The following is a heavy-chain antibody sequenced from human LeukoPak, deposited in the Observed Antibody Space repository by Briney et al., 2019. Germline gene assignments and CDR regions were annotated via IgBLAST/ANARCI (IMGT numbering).Heavy chain of an antibody. V-gene: IGHV3-21*01. CDR2: LTSNSSHK. J-gene: IGHJ6*01. CDR1: GFTHSPYS. D-gene: IGHD3-16*01. Sequence: PGRTLRLSRAAPGFTHSPYSMNWVRQPPAKGLEGVSSLTSNSSHKYYADSVKGRFTSCRDNAKNSLYLQMNSLRAEDTALYYCASEKAPVADSQYVGYDYGMDVWGQGTTVTVSS. CDR3: ASEKAPVADSQYVGYDYGMDV.